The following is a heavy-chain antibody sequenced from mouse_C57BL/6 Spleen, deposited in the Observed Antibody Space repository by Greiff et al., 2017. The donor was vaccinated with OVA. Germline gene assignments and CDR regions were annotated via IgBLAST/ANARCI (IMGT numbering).Heavy chain of an antibody. D-gene: IGHD3-3*01. Sequence: VKLMESGPELVKPGASVKISCKASGYAFSSSWMNWVKQRPGKGLEWIGRIYPGDGDTNYNGKFKGKATLTADKSSSTAYMQLSSLTSEDSAVYFCARSGGTGNYAMDYWGQGTSVTVSS. CDR1: GYAFSSSW. CDR3: ARSGGTGNYAMDY. CDR2: IYPGDGDT. V-gene: IGHV1-82*01. J-gene: IGHJ4*01.